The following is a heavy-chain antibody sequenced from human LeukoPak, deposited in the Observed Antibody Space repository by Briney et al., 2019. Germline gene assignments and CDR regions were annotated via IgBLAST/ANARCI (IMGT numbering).Heavy chain of an antibody. D-gene: IGHD2-2*02. J-gene: IGHJ4*02. Sequence: SETLSLTCTVSGGSISSYYWSWIRQPPGKGLEWIGYIYYSGSTNYNPSLKSRVTISVDTSKNQFSLKLSSVTAADAAVYYCASGQGISAYNYWGQGTLVTVSS. V-gene: IGHV4-59*01. CDR3: ASGQGISAYNY. CDR2: IYYSGST. CDR1: GGSISSYY.